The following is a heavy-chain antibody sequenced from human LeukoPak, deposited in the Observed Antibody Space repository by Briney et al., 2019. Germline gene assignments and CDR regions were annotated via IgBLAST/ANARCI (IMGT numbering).Heavy chain of an antibody. V-gene: IGHV3-30-3*01. CDR3: ARSLSRSLWFRDRIISGLGY. J-gene: IGHJ4*02. CDR2: ISYDGSNK. CDR1: GFTFSSYA. D-gene: IGHD3-10*01. Sequence: GGSLRLSCAASGFTFSSYAMHWVRQAPGKGLEWVAVISYDGSNKYYADSVKGRFTISRDNSKNTLYLQMNSLRAEDTAVYYCARSLSRSLWFRDRIISGLGYWGQGTLVTVSS.